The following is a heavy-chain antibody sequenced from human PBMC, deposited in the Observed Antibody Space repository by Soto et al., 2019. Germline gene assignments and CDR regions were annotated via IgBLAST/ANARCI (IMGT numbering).Heavy chain of an antibody. Sequence: ELQLVESGGGLVQPGGSLRLSCAASGFVFSGYSMNWVRQAPGKGLEWLSYISETGTTIYYADSVKGRFTISRDNVKNSLYLQMNSLRAEDTAVYYCARAWTGSFDPWGQGTLVTVSS. J-gene: IGHJ5*02. CDR3: ARAWTGSFDP. V-gene: IGHV3-48*01. CDR2: ISETGTTI. CDR1: GFVFSGYS.